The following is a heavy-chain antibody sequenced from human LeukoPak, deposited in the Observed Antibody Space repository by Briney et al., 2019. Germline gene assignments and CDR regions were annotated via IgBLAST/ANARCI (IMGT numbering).Heavy chain of an antibody. CDR3: ARQGSSWYLNYFDY. V-gene: IGHV4-59*08. J-gene: IGHJ4*02. Sequence: SETLSLTCTVSGGSISSNYWNWNRQPPGKGLEWIGYIYYSGSTNYNPSLKSRVTISVDTSKNQFSLKLSSVTAADTAVYYCARQGSSWYLNYFDYWGQGTLVTVSS. D-gene: IGHD6-13*01. CDR1: GGSISSNY. CDR2: IYYSGST.